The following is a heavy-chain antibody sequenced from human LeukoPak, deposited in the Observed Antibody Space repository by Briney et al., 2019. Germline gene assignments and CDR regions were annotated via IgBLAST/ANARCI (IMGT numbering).Heavy chain of an antibody. V-gene: IGHV1-3*03. CDR3: ARGGKQWRGGNYFGS. Sequence: GASVKVSCKASGYTFTDYALHWVRQAPGQSLEWMGWITTGRGETRYSQEFQRRITFTRDKSASTVYMDLSDLRSEDTAVYYCARGGKQWRGGNYFGSWGQGTLVAVSS. CDR1: GYTFTDYA. CDR2: ITTGRGET. J-gene: IGHJ4*02. D-gene: IGHD6-19*01.